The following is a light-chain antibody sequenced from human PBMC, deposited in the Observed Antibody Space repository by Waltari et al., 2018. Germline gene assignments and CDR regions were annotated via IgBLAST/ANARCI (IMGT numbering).Light chain of an antibody. CDR3: QQSYSTPYT. V-gene: IGKV1-39*01. J-gene: IGKJ2*01. CDR2: AAS. Sequence: DILLTQSPVFLSAFVGDRVTISCRSRQTVNTYLNWYQQKLGEAPKLLIYAASTLQSGVPPRFSGTGSGTVFTLTILSLQPEDFATYFCQQSYSTPYTFGPGT. CDR1: QTVNTY.